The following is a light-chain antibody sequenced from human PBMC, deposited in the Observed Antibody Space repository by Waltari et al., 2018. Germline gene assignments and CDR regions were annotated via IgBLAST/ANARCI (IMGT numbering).Light chain of an antibody. J-gene: IGKJ1*01. CDR1: QSVSSN. CDR2: GAS. Sequence: EIVMTQSPATLSVSPGERATLSCRASQSVSSNLAWYQQKPGQAPRLLIYGASTRATGNPARFSGSGSGTEFTLTISSRQSEDFAVYYCQQYNNWPKTFGQRTKVEIK. CDR3: QQYNNWPKT. V-gene: IGKV3-15*01.